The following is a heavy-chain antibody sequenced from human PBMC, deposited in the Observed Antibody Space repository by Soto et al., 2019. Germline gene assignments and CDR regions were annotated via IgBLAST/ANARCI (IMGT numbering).Heavy chain of an antibody. V-gene: IGHV4-31*03. CDR3: ASHTSDYYYYYYMDV. CDR2: IYYSGST. J-gene: IGHJ6*03. Sequence: SETLSLTCTVSGGSISSGGYYWSWIRQHPGKGLEWIGYIYYSGSTYYNPSLKSRVTISVDTSKNQFSLKLSSVTAADTAVYYCASHTSDYYYYYYMDVWGKGTTVTVSS. CDR1: GGSISSGGYY.